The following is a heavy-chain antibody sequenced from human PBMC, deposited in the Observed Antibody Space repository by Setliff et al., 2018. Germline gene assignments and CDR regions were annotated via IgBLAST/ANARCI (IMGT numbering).Heavy chain of an antibody. CDR1: GDSISSGSYY. V-gene: IGHV4-61*02. CDR2: IYTSGST. J-gene: IGHJ4*02. CDR3: ASGLNWLSSTEFDY. D-gene: IGHD1-20*01. Sequence: SETLSLTCTVSGDSISSGSYYWTWIRQPAGKGLEWIGRIYTSGSTNYNPSLKSRVTISVDTSKNQFSLKLSSVTAADTAVYYCASGLNWLSSTEFDYWGQGTLVTVSS.